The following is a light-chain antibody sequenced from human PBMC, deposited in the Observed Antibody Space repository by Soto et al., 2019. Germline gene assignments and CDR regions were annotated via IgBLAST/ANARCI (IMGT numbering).Light chain of an antibody. J-gene: IGLJ1*01. Sequence: QSVLTQPASVSGSPGQSITISCTGTSSDVGAYNYVSWYQHHPGKAPKLMIYDVTNRPSGVSIRFSGSKSGNTASLTISGLQAEDEADYYCSSYTSSSPGVFGTGTKVTVL. V-gene: IGLV2-14*03. CDR2: DVT. CDR3: SSYTSSSPGV. CDR1: SSDVGAYNY.